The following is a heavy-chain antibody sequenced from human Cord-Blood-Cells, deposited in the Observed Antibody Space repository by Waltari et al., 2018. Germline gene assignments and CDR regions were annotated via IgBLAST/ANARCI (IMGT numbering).Heavy chain of an antibody. CDR2: ISPYSDNT. CDR1: GYTFTSYG. Sequence: QVQLVQSGAEVKKPGASVKVSCKASGYTFTSYGISWVRQAPEQGLEWMGWISPYSDNTNHAQKLQGRGTMTTDTSTTTSYMELRSLRSDDTAVYYCARPGERESDWYFDLWGRGTLVTVSS. CDR3: ARPGERESDWYFDL. V-gene: IGHV1-18*01. J-gene: IGHJ2*01. D-gene: IGHD3-10*01.